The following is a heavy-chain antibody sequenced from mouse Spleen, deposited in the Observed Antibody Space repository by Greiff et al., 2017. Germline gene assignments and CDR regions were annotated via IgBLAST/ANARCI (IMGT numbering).Heavy chain of an antibody. D-gene: IGHD1-1*01. V-gene: IGHV2-2*01. J-gene: IGHJ4*01. Sequence: QVQLKESGPGLVQPSQSLSITCTVSGFSLTSYGVHWVRQSPGKGLEWLGVIWSGGSTDYNAAFISRLSISKDNSKSQVFFKMNSLQADDTAIYYCARNPYGSSPDYYAMDYWGQGTSVTVSS. CDR1: GFSLTSYG. CDR2: IWSGGST. CDR3: ARNPYGSSPDYYAMDY.